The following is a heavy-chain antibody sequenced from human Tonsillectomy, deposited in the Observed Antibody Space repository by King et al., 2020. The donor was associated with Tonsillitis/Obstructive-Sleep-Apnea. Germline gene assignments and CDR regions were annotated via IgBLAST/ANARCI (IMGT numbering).Heavy chain of an antibody. CDR1: GFTFSNAR. J-gene: IGHJ4*02. Sequence: EVQLVESGGGLVKPGGSLRLSCAASGFTFSNARMSWVRQAPGKGLEWVGRIKSKTDGETTDYAAPVKGRFTISRDDSKNTLYLQMNSLKTEDTAVYYCTTEPSPHSSNDYWGQGTLVTVSS. CDR2: IKSKTDGETT. CDR3: TTEPSPHSSNDY. V-gene: IGHV3-15*01. D-gene: IGHD2-2*01.